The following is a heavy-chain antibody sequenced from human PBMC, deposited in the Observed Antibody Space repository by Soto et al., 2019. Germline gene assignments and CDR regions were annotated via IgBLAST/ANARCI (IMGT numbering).Heavy chain of an antibody. D-gene: IGHD5-12*01. CDR1: GYTFSGHY. CDR3: AKVRHGYNWDAFDI. V-gene: IGHV1-2*02. CDR2: INPYNGGT. J-gene: IGHJ3*02. Sequence: VASVKFSCKASGYTFSGHYMHWVRQAPGQGLEWMGWINPYNGGTNYTQKFQGRVTMTRDTSINTAYMELSSLISDDTAVYYCAKVRHGYNWDAFDIWGQGTMVTVSS.